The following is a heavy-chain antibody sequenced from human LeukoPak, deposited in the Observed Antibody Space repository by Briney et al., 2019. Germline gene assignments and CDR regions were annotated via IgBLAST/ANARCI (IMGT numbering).Heavy chain of an antibody. J-gene: IGHJ5*02. CDR3: AREVSMVRGAIIVNWFDP. CDR1: EYTFTSYY. Sequence: ASVKVSCKASEYTFTSYYMHWVRQAPGQGLEWMGIINPSGGSTSYAQKFQGRVTMTRDTSTSTVYMELSSLRSEDTAVYYCAREVSMVRGAIIVNWFDPWGQGTLVTVSS. V-gene: IGHV1-46*03. CDR2: INPSGGST. D-gene: IGHD3-10*01.